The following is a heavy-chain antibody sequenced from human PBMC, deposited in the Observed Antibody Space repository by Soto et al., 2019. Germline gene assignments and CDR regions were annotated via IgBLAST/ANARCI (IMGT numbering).Heavy chain of an antibody. V-gene: IGHV1-46*03. CDR3: TRVSPFVTGPDY. CDR1: GYTFTNYY. J-gene: IGHJ4*02. Sequence: QVQMVQSGAEVKKPGASVKVSCKASGYTFTNYYVHWVRQAPGQGLEWMGIINPSDATTFYPQKFQGRVTMTRDTSTNAVYMELSLSSEDTAVYFCTRVSPFVTGPDYWGQGTLVTVSS. CDR2: INPSDATT. D-gene: IGHD3-9*01.